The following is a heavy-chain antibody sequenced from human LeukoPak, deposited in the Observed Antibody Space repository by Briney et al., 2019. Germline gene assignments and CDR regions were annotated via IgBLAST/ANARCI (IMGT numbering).Heavy chain of an antibody. CDR2: INSDGSTT. CDR3: ARAFGSGSQVINYFDF. J-gene: IGHJ4*02. D-gene: IGHD3-10*01. CDR1: GFTFITYW. Sequence: GGSLRLSCAASGFTFITYWMHWVRQAPGKGLVWVSSINSDGSTTTYADSAKGRFTISRDNAKNMVYLQMNSLRAEDTAVYYCARAFGSGSQVINYFDFWGQGTLVTVSS. V-gene: IGHV3-74*01.